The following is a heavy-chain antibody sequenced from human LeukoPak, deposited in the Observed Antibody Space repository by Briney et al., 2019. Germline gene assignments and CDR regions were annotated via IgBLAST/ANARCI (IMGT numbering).Heavy chain of an antibody. V-gene: IGHV3-23*01. D-gene: IGHD3-10*01. CDR2: IGDSGGST. CDR1: GFTIGSYA. Sequence: GGSLRLSCATSGFTIGSYAMSWVRQAPGKGLEWVSTIGDSGGSTYYADSVKGRFTISRDNSKHTLYLQVNSLRAEDTAVYYCAKSYGSGSILYFYYYMDVWGKGTTVTVSS. CDR3: AKSYGSGSILYFYYYMDV. J-gene: IGHJ6*03.